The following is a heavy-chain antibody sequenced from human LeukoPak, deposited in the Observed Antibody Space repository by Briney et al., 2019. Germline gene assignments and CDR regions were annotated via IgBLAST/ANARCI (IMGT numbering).Heavy chain of an antibody. J-gene: IGHJ4*02. V-gene: IGHV3-15*01. Sequence: KSGGSLRLSCAASGFTFNNAWMSWVRQAPGKGLEWVGHIRSKTDGGTTDYAAPVKGRFTISRDDSKNTLYLQMNSLNTEDTAVYYCSTLRGWLYYFDFWGQGTLVTVSS. D-gene: IGHD3-22*01. CDR1: GFTFNNAW. CDR3: STLRGWLYYFDF. CDR2: IRSKTDGGTT.